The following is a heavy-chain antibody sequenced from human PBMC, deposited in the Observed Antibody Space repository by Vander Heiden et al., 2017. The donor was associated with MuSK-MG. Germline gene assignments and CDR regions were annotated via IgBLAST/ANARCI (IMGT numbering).Heavy chain of an antibody. V-gene: IGHV3-7*01. CDR1: GFTFSSYW. J-gene: IGHJ6*03. CDR3: ARWSYCSGGSCYYYYYYMDV. Sequence: EVQLVESGGGLVQPGGSLRLSCAASGFTFSSYWMSWVRQAPGKGLEWVANIKQDGSEKYYVDSVKGRFTISRDNAKNSLYLQMNSLRAEDTAVYYCARWSYCSGGSCYYYYYYMDVWGKGTTVTVSS. D-gene: IGHD2-15*01. CDR2: IKQDGSEK.